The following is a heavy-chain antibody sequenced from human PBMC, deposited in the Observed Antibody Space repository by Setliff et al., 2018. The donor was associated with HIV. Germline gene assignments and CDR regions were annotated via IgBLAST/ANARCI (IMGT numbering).Heavy chain of an antibody. CDR2: FDSSGGT. Sequence: PSETLSLTCTVSGDSVRSSRYYWSWIRQPAGMGLEWIGRFDSSGGTDYNPSLKSRVTISVDTSKNQFSLKLRSVTAADTAVYYCARQTWEYYDTLTGYYRSPKNFDSWGQGTLVTVSS. D-gene: IGHD3-9*01. J-gene: IGHJ4*02. V-gene: IGHV4-61*02. CDR1: GDSVRSSRYY. CDR3: ARQTWEYYDTLTGYYRSPKNFDS.